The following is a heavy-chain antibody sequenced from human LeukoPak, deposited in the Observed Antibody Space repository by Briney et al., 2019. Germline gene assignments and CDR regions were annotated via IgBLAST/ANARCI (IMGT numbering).Heavy chain of an antibody. CDR1: GYTFTSYG. Sequence: SVKVSCKASGYTFTSYGISWVRHAPGQWLEWMGWISAYNGNTNYAQKLQGRVTMTTDTSTSTAYMELRSLRSDDTAVYYCARDYYYDSSGYVDYWGQGTLVTVSS. J-gene: IGHJ4*02. CDR2: ISAYNGNT. CDR3: ARDYYYDSSGYVDY. D-gene: IGHD3-22*01. V-gene: IGHV1-18*01.